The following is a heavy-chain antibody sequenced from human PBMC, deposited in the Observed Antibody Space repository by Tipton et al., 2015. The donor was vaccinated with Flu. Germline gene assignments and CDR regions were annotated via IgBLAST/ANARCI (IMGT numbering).Heavy chain of an antibody. CDR1: GDSIRSSNYS. CDR2: IFHGGNT. CDR3: AGRDYSNYVSEPKNWFDS. Sequence: TLSLTCSVSGDSIRSSNYSWGWIRQPPGKGLEWIGNIFHGGNTYHNPSLKTRVTISVDTSKNHFSLKLSSVTAADTAVYYCAGRDYSNYVSEPKNWFDSWGQGALVIVSS. V-gene: IGHV4-39*07. D-gene: IGHD4-11*01. J-gene: IGHJ5*01.